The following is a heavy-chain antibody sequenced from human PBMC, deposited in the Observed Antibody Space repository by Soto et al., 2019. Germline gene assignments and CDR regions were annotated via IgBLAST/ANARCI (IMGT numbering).Heavy chain of an antibody. Sequence: ASVKVSCKASGFTFTGHYIHWVRQAPGQGLEWTGWINPNSGGTSYAQKFQGRLTMTTDTSITTAYMELSRLSSDDTAFYYCANSGSFFRPSLGYFDYWGQGTLVTVSS. J-gene: IGHJ4*02. D-gene: IGHD6-19*01. CDR3: ANSGSFFRPSLGYFDY. V-gene: IGHV1-2*02. CDR2: INPNSGGT. CDR1: GFTFTGHY.